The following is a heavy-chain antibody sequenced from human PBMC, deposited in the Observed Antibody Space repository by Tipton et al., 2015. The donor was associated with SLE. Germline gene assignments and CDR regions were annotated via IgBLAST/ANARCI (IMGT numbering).Heavy chain of an antibody. Sequence: TLSLTCAVYGGSFSGYYWSWIRQPPGKGLEWIGYIYYSGSTSYNPSLKSRVTISIDTSKNQFSLKLTSVTAADTAVYYCARDHGSSWSQGTLVTVSS. CDR3: ARDHGSS. J-gene: IGHJ4*02. CDR1: GGSFSGYY. CDR2: IYYSGST. V-gene: IGHV4-30-4*01. D-gene: IGHD6-13*01.